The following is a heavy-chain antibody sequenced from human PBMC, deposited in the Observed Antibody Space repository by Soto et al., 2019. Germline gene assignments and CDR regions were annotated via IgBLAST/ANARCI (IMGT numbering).Heavy chain of an antibody. V-gene: IGHV3-23*01. J-gene: IGHJ4*02. CDR3: AKEWSQGYYFAY. D-gene: IGHD2-15*01. Sequence: EVQLLESGGDLVQPGGSLRLSCAASGFAFSNYAMNWVRQAPGKGLEWVSVISGGGGTTYYADSVKGRFTISRDNSKKPLYLQMSRLRGDDTAVYYCAKEWSQGYYFAYWGQGTLVIVSS. CDR1: GFAFSNYA. CDR2: ISGGGGTT.